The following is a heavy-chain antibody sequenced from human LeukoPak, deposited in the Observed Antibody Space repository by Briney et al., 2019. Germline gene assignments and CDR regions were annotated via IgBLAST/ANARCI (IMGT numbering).Heavy chain of an antibody. D-gene: IGHD3-3*01. CDR1: GFTFGDYA. CDR2: IRSKAYGGTT. J-gene: IGHJ4*02. V-gene: IGHV3-49*04. Sequence: GGSLRLSCTASGFTFGDYAMSWVRQAPGKGLEWVGFIRSKAYGGTTEYAASVKGRFTISRDDSKSIAYLQMNSLKTEDTAVYYCTRSPFYDFYFDYWGQGTLVTVSS. CDR3: TRSPFYDFYFDY.